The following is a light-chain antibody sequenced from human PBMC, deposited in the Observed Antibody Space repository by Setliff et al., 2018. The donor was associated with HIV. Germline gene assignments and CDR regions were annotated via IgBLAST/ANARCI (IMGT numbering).Light chain of an antibody. Sequence: QSVLTQPPSVSGAPGQRVTISCTGSSSNIGAGFDVHWYQQFPGTAPKLLIHRNDLRPSGVPDRFSASKSGTSASLAISGLRSDDEAVYYCASWDDMLSVVFGGGTKVTVL. CDR3: ASWDDMLSVV. J-gene: IGLJ3*02. CDR2: RND. CDR1: SSNIGAGFD. V-gene: IGLV1-40*01.